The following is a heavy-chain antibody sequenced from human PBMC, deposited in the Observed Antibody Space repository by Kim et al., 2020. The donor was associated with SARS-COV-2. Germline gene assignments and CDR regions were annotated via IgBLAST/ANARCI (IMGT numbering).Heavy chain of an antibody. Sequence: GGSLRLSCAASGFTFSSYAMHWVRQAPGKGLEWVAVISYDGSNKYYADSVKGRFTISRDNSKNTLYLQMNSLRAEDTAVYYCARALGYCSGGSCYIGWY. D-gene: IGHD2-15*01. CDR3: ARALGYCSGGSCYIGWY. CDR1: GFTFSSYA. CDR2: ISYDGSNK. J-gene: IGHJ2*01. V-gene: IGHV3-30*04.